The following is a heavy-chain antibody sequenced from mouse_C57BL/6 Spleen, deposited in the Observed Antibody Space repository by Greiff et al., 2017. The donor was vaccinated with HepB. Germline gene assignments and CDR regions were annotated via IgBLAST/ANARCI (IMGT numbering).Heavy chain of an antibody. J-gene: IGHJ1*03. CDR1: GFTFSSYA. Sequence: DVKLQESGEGLVKPGGSLKLSCAASGFTFSSYAMSWVRQTPEKRLEWVAYISSGGDYIYYADTVKGRFTISRDNARNTLYLQMSSLKSEDTAMYYCTRDSNYEYFDVWGTGTTVTVSS. CDR2: ISSGGDYI. CDR3: TRDSNYEYFDV. V-gene: IGHV5-9-1*02. D-gene: IGHD2-5*01.